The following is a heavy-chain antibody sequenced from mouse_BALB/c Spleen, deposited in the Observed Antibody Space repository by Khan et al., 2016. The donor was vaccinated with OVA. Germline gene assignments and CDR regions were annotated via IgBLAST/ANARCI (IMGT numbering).Heavy chain of an antibody. V-gene: IGHV1S56*01. CDR1: GYTFTSYF. CDR3: ARAVYGSFAY. J-gene: IGHJ3*01. Sequence: VQLQESGPELVKPGASVRISCKASGYTFTSYFIHWVKQRPGQGLEWIGWIYPGNVNTEYNERFPGKATLTADKSSSTTYMQLSSLTSEDSAVYFCARAVYGSFAYWGQGTLVTVSA. CDR2: IYPGNVNT. D-gene: IGHD2-10*02.